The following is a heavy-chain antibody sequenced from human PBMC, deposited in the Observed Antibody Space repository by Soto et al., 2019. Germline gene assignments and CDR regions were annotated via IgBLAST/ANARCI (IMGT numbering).Heavy chain of an antibody. Sequence: EVQLLESGGGLVQPGGSLRPSCAASGFTFSSYAMSWVRQAPGKGLEWVSAISGSGGSTYYADSVKGRLTISRHNSKNTLDLQMNSLRAEDTAVYYCANTIAQYYDFGSGYYNYWGQGTLVTVSS. J-gene: IGHJ4*02. CDR2: ISGSGGST. D-gene: IGHD3-3*01. V-gene: IGHV3-23*01. CDR3: ANTIAQYYDFGSGYYNY. CDR1: GFTFSSYA.